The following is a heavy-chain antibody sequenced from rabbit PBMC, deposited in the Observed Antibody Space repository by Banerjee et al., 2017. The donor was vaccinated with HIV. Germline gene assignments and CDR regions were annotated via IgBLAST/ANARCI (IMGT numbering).Heavy chain of an antibody. Sequence: QSLEESGGDLVKPGASLTLTCAASGFSFSSSYYMCWVRQAPGKGLEWIACIYAGSSGSTYYASWAKGRFTIAKTSSTTVTLQMTSLTAADTATYFCASSSDSDWVYYGMDLWGPGTLVTVS. CDR3: ASSSDSDWVYYGMDL. J-gene: IGHJ6*01. CDR2: IYAGSSGST. V-gene: IGHV1S40*01. D-gene: IGHD1-1*01. CDR1: GFSFSSSYY.